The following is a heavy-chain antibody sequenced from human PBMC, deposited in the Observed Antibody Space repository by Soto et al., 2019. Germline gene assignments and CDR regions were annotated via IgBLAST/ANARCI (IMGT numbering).Heavy chain of an antibody. V-gene: IGHV3-23*01. CDR3: AKVPIVVVPAATYYYYYYMDV. Sequence: EVQLLESGGGLVQPGGSLRLSCAASGFTFSSYAMSWVRQAPGKGLEWVSAISGSGGSTYYADSVKGRFTISRDNSKNTLYLQMNSLRAEDTAVYYCAKVPIVVVPAATYYYYYYMDVWGKGTTVTVSS. CDR2: ISGSGGST. CDR1: GFTFSSYA. J-gene: IGHJ6*03. D-gene: IGHD2-2*01.